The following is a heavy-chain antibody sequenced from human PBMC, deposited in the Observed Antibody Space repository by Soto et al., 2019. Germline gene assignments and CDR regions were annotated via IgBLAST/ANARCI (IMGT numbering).Heavy chain of an antibody. CDR1: GFTFSSYA. J-gene: IGHJ6*02. D-gene: IGHD2-15*01. CDR2: ISGSGGST. V-gene: IGHV3-23*01. Sequence: GGSLRLSCAASGFTFSSYAMSWVRQAPGKGLEWVSAISGSGGSTYYADSVKGRFTISRDNSKGTLYLQMNSLRAEDTAVYYCAKVRFGCSGGSCYLYYYYYGMDAWGQGTTVTVSS. CDR3: AKVRFGCSGGSCYLYYYYYGMDA.